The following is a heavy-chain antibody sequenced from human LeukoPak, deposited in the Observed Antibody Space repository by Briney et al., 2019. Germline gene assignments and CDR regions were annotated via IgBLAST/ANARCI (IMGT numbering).Heavy chain of an antibody. D-gene: IGHD3-10*01. CDR1: GGTFSNYA. CDR3: ARDLGDSFDY. V-gene: IGHV1-69*01. CDR2: IIPIFSTA. Sequence: GASVKVSCKASGGTFSNYAISWVRQAPGQGLEWMGGIIPIFSTASYAQKFQGRVTITADESTSTAYMELSSLRSEDTAVYYCARDLGDSFDYWGQGTLVTVSS. J-gene: IGHJ4*02.